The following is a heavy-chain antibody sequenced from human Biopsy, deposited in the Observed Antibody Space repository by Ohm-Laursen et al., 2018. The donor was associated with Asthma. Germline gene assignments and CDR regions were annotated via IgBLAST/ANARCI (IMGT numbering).Heavy chain of an antibody. CDR2: LYYSGST. Sequence: SETLSLTCTVSGGSISSYYWSWIRQPPGKGLEWIGYLYYSGSTNYNPSLKSRVTISVDTSKNQFSLKLSTVTAADTAVYYCARRAPPGIVGPPVGGGMDVWGQGTTVTVSS. D-gene: IGHD2-2*01. V-gene: IGHV4-59*01. J-gene: IGHJ6*02. CDR1: GGSISSYY. CDR3: ARRAPPGIVGPPVGGGMDV.